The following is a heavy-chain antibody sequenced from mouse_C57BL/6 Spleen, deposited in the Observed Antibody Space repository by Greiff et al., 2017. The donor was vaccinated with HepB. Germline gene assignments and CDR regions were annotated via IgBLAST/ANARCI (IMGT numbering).Heavy chain of an antibody. Sequence: QVHVKQSGAELVRPGASVTLSCKASGYPFTDYEMHWVKQTPVHGLEWIGAIDPETGGTAYNQKFKGKAILTADKSSSTAYMELRSLTSEDSAVYYCTRSLGRDYWGQGTTLTVSS. V-gene: IGHV1-15*01. CDR3: TRSLGRDY. J-gene: IGHJ2*01. CDR2: IDPETGGT. D-gene: IGHD4-1*01. CDR1: GYPFTDYE.